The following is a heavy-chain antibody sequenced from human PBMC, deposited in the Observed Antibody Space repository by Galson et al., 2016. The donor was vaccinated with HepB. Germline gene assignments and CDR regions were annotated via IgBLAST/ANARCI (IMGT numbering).Heavy chain of an antibody. V-gene: IGHV3-23*01. CDR3: VKTQGYSTGWYGMDV. J-gene: IGHJ6*02. D-gene: IGHD6-19*01. Sequence: SLRLSCAASGFIFGNYAMTWVRQAPGEGLEWVSVISGSGSSTSSADSVKGRFTISRDTCKRTLSLHTNSLRAEDTVVYYCVKTQGYSTGWYGMDVWGQGTTVTVSS. CDR2: ISGSGSST. CDR1: GFIFGNYA.